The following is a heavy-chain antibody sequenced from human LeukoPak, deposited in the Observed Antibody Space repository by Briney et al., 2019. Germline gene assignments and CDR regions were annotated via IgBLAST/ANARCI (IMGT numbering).Heavy chain of an antibody. CDR2: ISDSGYTT. V-gene: IGHV3-23*01. D-gene: IGHD1-14*01. Sequence: GGSLRLSCAASGSTFSSYAMYWVRQAPGKGLEWVSGISDSGYTTYHIDAVKGRFGISRDNTRDTLYLQMDSLRADDTAVYYCAKGRGNPYYFDYWGQGLLVTVSS. J-gene: IGHJ4*01. CDR1: GSTFSSYA. CDR3: AKGRGNPYYFDY.